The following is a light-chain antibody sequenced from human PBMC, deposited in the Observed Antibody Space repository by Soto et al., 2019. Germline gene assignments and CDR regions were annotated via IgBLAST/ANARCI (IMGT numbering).Light chain of an antibody. Sequence: QAVVTQEPSLTVSPGGTVTLTCGSSTGTVTSGLYPYWFQQKPGQAPRTLIYDTGNKHSWTPARFSGSLLGGKAALTLSGAQPDDAADSYCLLSDSGAVVFGGGTKVTVL. CDR3: LLSDSGAVV. J-gene: IGLJ2*01. V-gene: IGLV7-46*01. CDR2: DTG. CDR1: TGTVTSGLY.